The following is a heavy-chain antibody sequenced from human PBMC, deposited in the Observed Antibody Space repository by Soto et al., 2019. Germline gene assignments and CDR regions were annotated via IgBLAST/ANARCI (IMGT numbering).Heavy chain of an antibody. D-gene: IGHD3-22*01. CDR2: IIPFFKAT. CDR3: ARDVTLNYYDSTYYYYAMDV. V-gene: IGHV1-69*13. CDR1: GGTFSSHA. Sequence: SLKVSCKASGGTFSSHAISWLRQAPGQGLEWMGGIIPFFKATNYAQKFQDRVTITADDSTGTAYMDLYSLRSEDTAVYYCARDVTLNYYDSTYYYYAMDVWGQGTTVTVSS. J-gene: IGHJ6*02.